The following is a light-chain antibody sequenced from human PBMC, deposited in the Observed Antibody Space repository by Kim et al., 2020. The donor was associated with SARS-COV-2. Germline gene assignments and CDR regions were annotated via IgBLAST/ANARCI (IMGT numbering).Light chain of an antibody. CDR1: QNISNH. CDR3: QQSYNTPFT. Sequence: DIQMTQSPSSLSASVGDRVTITCRTTQNISNHLNWYQQKPGKAPKLLISAASTLQGGVPSRFSGSGSETDFTLTISSLQPEDFATYFCQQSYNTPFTFGPGTKVDIK. V-gene: IGKV1-39*01. J-gene: IGKJ3*01. CDR2: AAS.